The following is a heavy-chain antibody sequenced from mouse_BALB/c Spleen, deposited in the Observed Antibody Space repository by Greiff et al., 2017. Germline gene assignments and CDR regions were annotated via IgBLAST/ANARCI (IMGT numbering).Heavy chain of an antibody. CDR2: ISYSGST. CDR3: ATNYDYDGYAMDY. D-gene: IGHD2-4*01. J-gene: IGHJ4*01. V-gene: IGHV3-2*02. Sequence: EVQLVESGPGLVKPSQSLSLTCTVTGYSITSDYAWNWIRQFPGNKLEWMGYISYSGSTSYNPSLKSRISITRDTSKNQFFLQLNSVTTEDTATYYCATNYDYDGYAMDYWGQGTSVTVSS. CDR1: GYSITSDYA.